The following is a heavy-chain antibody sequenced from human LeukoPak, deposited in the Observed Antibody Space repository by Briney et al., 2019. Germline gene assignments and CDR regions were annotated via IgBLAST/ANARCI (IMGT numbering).Heavy chain of an antibody. D-gene: IGHD6-13*01. Sequence: PGGSLRLSCAASGFTFSSYAMSWVRQAPGKGLEWVSAISGSGGSTYYADSVEGRFTISRDNSKNTLYLQMNSLRAEDTAVYYCAMRSSSWYGHYFDYWGQGTLVTVSS. CDR3: AMRSSSWYGHYFDY. J-gene: IGHJ4*02. CDR1: GFTFSSYA. CDR2: ISGSGGST. V-gene: IGHV3-23*01.